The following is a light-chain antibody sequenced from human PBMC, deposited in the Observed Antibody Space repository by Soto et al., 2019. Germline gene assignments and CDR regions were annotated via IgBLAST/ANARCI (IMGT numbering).Light chain of an antibody. V-gene: IGKV1-5*03. CDR2: KAS. J-gene: IGKJ1*01. CDR3: QQYNSYPVE. CDR1: QSIRSW. Sequence: DIQMTQSPSTLSASVGDRVTITRRASQSIRSWLAWYQQKPGKAPKLLVYKASSLESGVPSRFSGSGSGTEFTLTISSLQPDDSATYYCQQYNSYPVEFGQGTKVEIK.